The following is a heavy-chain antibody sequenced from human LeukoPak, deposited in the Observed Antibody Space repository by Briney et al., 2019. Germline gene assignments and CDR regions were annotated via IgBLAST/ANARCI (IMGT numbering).Heavy chain of an antibody. CDR2: ISAYNGNT. D-gene: IGHD2-21*01. J-gene: IGHJ4*02. CDR1: VYTFTSYG. Sequence: ASVKVSRKASVYTFTSYGISWVRQAPGQGLEGMGWISAYNGNTNYAQKLQGRVTMTTDTSTSTAYMELRSLRSDDTAVYYCARGLIQEVFFDYWGQGTLATVSS. CDR3: ARGLIQEVFFDY. V-gene: IGHV1-18*01.